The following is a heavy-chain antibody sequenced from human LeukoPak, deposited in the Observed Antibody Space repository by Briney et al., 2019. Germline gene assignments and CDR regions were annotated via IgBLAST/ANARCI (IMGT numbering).Heavy chain of an antibody. D-gene: IGHD3-22*01. J-gene: IGHJ4*02. V-gene: IGHV1-69*05. CDR3: ARDVYYDSSGYYNY. CDR1: GGTFSSYA. Sequence: ASVKVSCKASGGTFSSYAISWVRQAPGQGGEWMGGIIPIFGTANYEQKFQGRVTINTDESKSTAYMELSSLRSEDTAVYYCARDVYYDSSGYYNYWGQGTLVTVSS. CDR2: IIPIFGTA.